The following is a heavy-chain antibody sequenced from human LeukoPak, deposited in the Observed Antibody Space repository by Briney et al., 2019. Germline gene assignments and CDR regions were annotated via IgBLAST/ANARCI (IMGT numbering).Heavy chain of an antibody. CDR3: VKDRPCETCMPMDG. Sequence: GGSLRLSCAASGFTFTDYSMSWVRQAPGKGLEWGYGLGRSGENRYYATSVRGRFSISRDNSKDTVYLQMNSLRAEDTAIYYCVKDRPCETCMPMDGWGQGTTVTVSS. J-gene: IGHJ6*02. CDR2: LGRSGENR. V-gene: IGHV3-23*01. D-gene: IGHD2-2*01. CDR1: GFTFTDYS.